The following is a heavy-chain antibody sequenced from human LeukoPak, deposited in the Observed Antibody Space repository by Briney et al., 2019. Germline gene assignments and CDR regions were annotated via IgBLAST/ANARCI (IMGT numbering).Heavy chain of an antibody. J-gene: IGHJ6*02. CDR1: GLPLSSYS. V-gene: IGHV3-64D*09. CDR3: VRGYSFGPYSMDV. Sequence: PGGSLRLSWSPSGLPLSSYSMHWVRQAPRKGLEYVSAISDSGGSTYYADSVKGRFTISSDNSKNTLYLQMSSLRAEDTAVYFCVRGYSFGPYSMDVWGQGTTVTVSS. D-gene: IGHD2-15*01. CDR2: ISDSGGST.